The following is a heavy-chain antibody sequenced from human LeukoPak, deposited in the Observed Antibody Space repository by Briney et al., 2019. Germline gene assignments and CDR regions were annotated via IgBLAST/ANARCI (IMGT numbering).Heavy chain of an antibody. D-gene: IGHD1-14*01. CDR3: AKGAQADRYHYYYYGMDV. CDR1: GFTFSSYA. J-gene: IGHJ6*02. V-gene: IGHV3-23*01. CDR2: ISGSGGST. Sequence: GGSLRLSCAASGFTFSSYAMSWVRQAPGKGLEWVSAISGSGGSTYYADSVKGRFTISRDNSKDTLYLQMNSLRAEDTAVYYCAKGAQADRYHYYYYGMDVWGQGTTVTVSS.